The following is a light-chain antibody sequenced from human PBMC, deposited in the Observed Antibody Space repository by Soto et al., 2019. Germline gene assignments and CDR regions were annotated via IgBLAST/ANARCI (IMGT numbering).Light chain of an antibody. V-gene: IGLV1-51*02. CDR3: GTWDSSLSAGV. CDR2: ENN. J-gene: IGLJ3*02. CDR1: SSNIGNKY. Sequence: VVTQPPSVSAAPGQKVTISCSGSSSNIGNKYVSWYQQLPGTAPKLLIYENNKRPSWIPDRFSGTKSGTSATLGITGLQTGDEADYYCGTWDSSLSAGVFGGGTKLTVL.